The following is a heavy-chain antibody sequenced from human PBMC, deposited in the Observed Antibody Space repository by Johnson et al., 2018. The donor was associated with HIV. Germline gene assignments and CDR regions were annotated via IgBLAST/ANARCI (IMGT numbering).Heavy chain of an antibody. D-gene: IGHD3-10*01. J-gene: IGHJ3*01. V-gene: IGHV3-33*06. CDR2: IWYDGSNK. Sequence: VQLVESGGGVVQPGRSLRLSCAASGFTFSTYGMHWVRQAPGKGLEWVAVIWYDGSNKYYADSVKGRFTISRDNSKNTLYLQMNSLRADDTAVYYCAKSSSATYYGDAFDVWGQGTVVSVSS. CDR1: GFTFSTYG. CDR3: AKSSSATYYGDAFDV.